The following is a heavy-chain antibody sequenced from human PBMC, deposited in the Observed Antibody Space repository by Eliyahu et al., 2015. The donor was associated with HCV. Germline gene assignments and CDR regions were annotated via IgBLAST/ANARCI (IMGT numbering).Heavy chain of an antibody. Sequence: EVQLLESGGGLVQPGGSLRLSCAASGFXFXXXAMSWVRQAPGKGLEWVXAISGSGGSTYYADSVKGRFTISRDNSKNTLYLQMNSLRAEDTAVYYCAKRYYYDSSGPNWYFDLWGRGTLVTVSS. CDR3: AKRYYYDSSGPNWYFDL. CDR1: GFXFXXXA. D-gene: IGHD3-22*01. J-gene: IGHJ2*01. V-gene: IGHV3-23*01. CDR2: ISGSGGST.